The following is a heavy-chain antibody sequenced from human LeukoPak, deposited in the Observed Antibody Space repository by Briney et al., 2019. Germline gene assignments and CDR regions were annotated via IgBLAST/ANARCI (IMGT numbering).Heavy chain of an antibody. CDR1: GFTFSGYG. Sequence: GRSLRLSCAASGFTFSGYGMHWVRQAPGKGLEWVAVISYDGSNKYYADSVKGRFTISRDNSKNTLYLQMNSLRAEDTAVYYCAKVRGGVDGDYWGQGTLVTVSS. D-gene: IGHD3-16*01. J-gene: IGHJ4*02. CDR3: AKVRGGVDGDY. CDR2: ISYDGSNK. V-gene: IGHV3-30*18.